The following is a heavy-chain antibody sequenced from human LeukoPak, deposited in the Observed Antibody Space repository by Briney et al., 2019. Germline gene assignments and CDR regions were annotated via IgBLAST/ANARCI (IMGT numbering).Heavy chain of an antibody. Sequence: PSETLSLTCTVSGGSISSSYWGWIRQPPGKGLEWIGYIYYSGSTNYNPSLKSRVTISVDTSKNQYSLKLSSVTAADTAVYYCARRGYSYEGHYYYGMDVWGQGTTVTVSS. J-gene: IGHJ6*02. CDR3: ARRGYSYEGHYYYGMDV. V-gene: IGHV4-59*08. CDR2: IYYSGST. D-gene: IGHD5-18*01. CDR1: GGSISSSY.